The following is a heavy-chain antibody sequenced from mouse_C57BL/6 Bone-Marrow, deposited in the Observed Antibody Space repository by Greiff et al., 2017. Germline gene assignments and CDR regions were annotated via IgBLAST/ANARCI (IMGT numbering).Heavy chain of an antibody. D-gene: IGHD2-10*01. J-gene: IGHJ3*01. V-gene: IGHV1-52*01. Sequence: LQQPGAELVRPGSSVKLSCKASGYTFTSYWMHWVKQRPIQGLEWIGNIDPSDSETHYNQKFKDKATLTVDKSSSTAYMQLSSLTSEDSAVYYCARSYYGPWFAYWGQGTLVTVSA. CDR3: ARSYYGPWFAY. CDR1: GYTFTSYW. CDR2: IDPSDSET.